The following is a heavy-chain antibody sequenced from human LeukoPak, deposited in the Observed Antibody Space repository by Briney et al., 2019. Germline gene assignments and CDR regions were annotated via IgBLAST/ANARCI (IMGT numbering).Heavy chain of an antibody. Sequence: SSETLSLTCTVSGYSISSGYYWGWIRQPPGKGLEWIGTIYHSGSTYYNPSLKSRVTISVDTSKNQFSLKLTSVTAADTAVYYCARVRGYCSSTICYRYYFDYWGQGILVTVSS. CDR1: GYSISSGYY. D-gene: IGHD2-2*01. CDR2: IYHSGST. J-gene: IGHJ4*02. V-gene: IGHV4-38-2*02. CDR3: ARVRGYCSSTICYRYYFDY.